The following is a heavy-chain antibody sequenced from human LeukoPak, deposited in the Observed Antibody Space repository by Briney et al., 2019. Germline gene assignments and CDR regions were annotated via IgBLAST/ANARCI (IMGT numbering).Heavy chain of an antibody. CDR3: ARRTAARIYYYMDV. J-gene: IGHJ6*03. V-gene: IGHV4-34*01. D-gene: IGHD6-6*01. CDR2: INHSGST. Sequence: SETLSLTCGVYGGSFRSYYWSWIRQSPGKGLEWIGEINHSGSTNYNPSLKSRVTISVDTSKNQFSLKLSSVIAADTAVYYCARRTAARIYYYMDVWAKGTTVTVSS. CDR1: GGSFRSYY.